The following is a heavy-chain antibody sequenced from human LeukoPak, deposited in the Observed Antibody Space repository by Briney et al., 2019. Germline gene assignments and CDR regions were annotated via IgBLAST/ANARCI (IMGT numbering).Heavy chain of an antibody. CDR3: ARHRDYYDS. D-gene: IGHD3-22*01. Sequence: TSETLSLTCTVSGASINNNSWTWIRQPPGKGLEWIGYIYSSGSANYNPSLKSRVIISGDTSKNQISLNLTSVTAADTALYFCARHRDYYDSWGHGTLVTVSS. CDR1: GASINNNS. J-gene: IGHJ4*01. V-gene: IGHV4-59*08. CDR2: IYSSGSA.